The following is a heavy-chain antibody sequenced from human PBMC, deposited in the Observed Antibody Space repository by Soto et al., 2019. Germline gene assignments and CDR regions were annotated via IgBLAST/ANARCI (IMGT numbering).Heavy chain of an antibody. CDR2: IIPIFGTA. Sequence: QVQLVQSGAEVKKPGSSVKVSCKASGGTFNSYAISWVRQAPGQGLEWMGGIIPIFGTANYAQKFQGRVTISADKSTSTVYMELSSLRSEDTAVYYCARALYSNHNYYYSGMDVWGQGTTVTVSS. V-gene: IGHV1-69*06. J-gene: IGHJ6*02. CDR3: ARALYSNHNYYYSGMDV. CDR1: GGTFNSYA. D-gene: IGHD4-4*01.